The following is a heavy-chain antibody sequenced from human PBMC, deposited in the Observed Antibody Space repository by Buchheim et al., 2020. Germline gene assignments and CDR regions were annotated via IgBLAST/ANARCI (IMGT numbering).Heavy chain of an antibody. J-gene: IGHJ4*02. V-gene: IGHV3-23*01. CDR3: AKGAVAGTGWVDY. CDR1: GFTFSNYA. CDR2: IVGSGCRT. D-gene: IGHD6-19*01. Sequence: EVQLLESGGGLVQPGGSLRLSCTASGFTFSNYAMGWVRQAPGKGLEWVSDIVGSGCRTDYAESVKGRFNISRDNSKNTLYVQMNNLRVEDTAVYYCAKGAVAGTGWVDYWGQGTL.